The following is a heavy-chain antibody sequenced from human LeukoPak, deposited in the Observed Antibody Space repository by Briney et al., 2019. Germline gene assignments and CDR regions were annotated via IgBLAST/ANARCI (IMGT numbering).Heavy chain of an antibody. Sequence: SETLSLTCVVYGESFSGYSWSWIRQPPGKGLEWIGEIDQRRNTNYNPSLKSRVTISIDTSKNQFSLKLSSVTAADTAVYYCARHGWHAWYFDLWGRGTLVTVSS. V-gene: IGHV4-34*01. J-gene: IGHJ2*01. CDR1: GESFSGYS. D-gene: IGHD6-19*01. CDR2: IDQRRNT. CDR3: ARHGWHAWYFDL.